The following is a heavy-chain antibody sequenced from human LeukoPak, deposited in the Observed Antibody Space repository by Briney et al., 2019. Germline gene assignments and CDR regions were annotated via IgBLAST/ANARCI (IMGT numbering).Heavy chain of an antibody. J-gene: IGHJ5*02. CDR3: ASGSGGWFDP. D-gene: IGHD2-15*01. Sequence: KPGGSLLLSCAASGFTFSDYYMSWIRPAPGKGLEGVSYISSSSSYTNYADSVKGRFTISRDNAKNSLYLQMNSLRAEDTAVYYCASGSGGWFDPWGQGTLVTVSS. CDR2: ISSSSSYT. V-gene: IGHV3-11*06. CDR1: GFTFSDYY.